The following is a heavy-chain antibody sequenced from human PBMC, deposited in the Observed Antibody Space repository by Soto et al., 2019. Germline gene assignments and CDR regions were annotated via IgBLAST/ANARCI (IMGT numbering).Heavy chain of an antibody. CDR2: INPSGGST. V-gene: IGHV1-46*03. CDR3: ATSGPVYDFLTGYYVGFYYYYMDV. J-gene: IGHJ6*03. D-gene: IGHD3-9*01. Sequence: VSVKVSCKASGYTFTSYYVRWVLKTPGQGLEWMGIINPSGGSTSYAQKFQGRDTMTRNTSTSTVYMELSSLRSEDTAVYYCATSGPVYDFLTGYYVGFYYYYMDVWGKGTTVTVSS. CDR1: GYTFTSYY.